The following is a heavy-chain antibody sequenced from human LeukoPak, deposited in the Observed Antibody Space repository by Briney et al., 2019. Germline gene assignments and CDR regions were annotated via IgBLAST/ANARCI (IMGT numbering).Heavy chain of an antibody. CDR1: GGSVNSGDSY. D-gene: IGHD3-10*01. Sequence: SQTLSLTCTVSGGSVNSGDSYWSWIRQSPGKGLEWFGYIYYSGKTYYSPSLKSRVTISVDTSKNQFSLKLSSVTAADTAVYYCARGYGGDYWGQGTLVTVSS. CDR3: ARGYGGDY. V-gene: IGHV4-30-4*08. J-gene: IGHJ4*02. CDR2: IYYSGKT.